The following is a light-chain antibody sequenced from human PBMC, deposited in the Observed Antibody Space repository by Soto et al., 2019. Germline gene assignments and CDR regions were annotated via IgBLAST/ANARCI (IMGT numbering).Light chain of an antibody. Sequence: DIQMTQSPSTLSASAGDRVTITCRASQSISNWLAWYQQKPGKAPNILIYDASRLESGVPSRFNGSGSGTEVTLAITSLQPDDFVVYYCQQYNSYPWTFGQGTKVEIK. V-gene: IGKV1-5*01. CDR1: QSISNW. CDR2: DAS. CDR3: QQYNSYPWT. J-gene: IGKJ1*01.